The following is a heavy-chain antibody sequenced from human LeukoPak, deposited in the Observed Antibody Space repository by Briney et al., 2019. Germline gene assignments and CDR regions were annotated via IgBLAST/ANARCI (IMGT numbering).Heavy chain of an antibody. CDR1: GFTFSSYG. J-gene: IGHJ4*02. Sequence: GGSLRLSCAASGFTFSSYGMHWVRQAPGKGLEWVSAISGSGGSTYYADSVKGRFTISRDNSKNTLYLQMNSLRAEDTAVYYCAKDSRPYGAGSYVDYWGQGTLVTVSS. V-gene: IGHV3-23*01. D-gene: IGHD3-10*01. CDR3: AKDSRPYGAGSYVDY. CDR2: ISGSGGST.